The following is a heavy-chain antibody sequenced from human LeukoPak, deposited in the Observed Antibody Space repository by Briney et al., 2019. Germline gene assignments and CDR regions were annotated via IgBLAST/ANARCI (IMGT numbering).Heavy chain of an antibody. CDR3: ARDREELHSFDY. CDR1: GYTFTSYY. J-gene: IGHJ4*02. V-gene: IGHV1-46*01. Sequence: GASVKVSCTASGYTFTSYYMQWMRQAPGQGLEWMGIINPSSGSTRYAQKFQGRVTMTRDTSTSTVYMELSSLRSEDTAVYYCARDREELHSFDYWGQGTLVTVSS. CDR2: INPSSGST. D-gene: IGHD1-26*01.